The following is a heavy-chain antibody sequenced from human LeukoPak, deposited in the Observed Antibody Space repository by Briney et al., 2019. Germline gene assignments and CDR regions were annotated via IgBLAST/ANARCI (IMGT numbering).Heavy chain of an antibody. CDR1: GFTFSSYS. D-gene: IGHD6-19*01. J-gene: IGHJ4*02. V-gene: IGHV3-21*01. Sequence: GGSLRLSCAASGFTFSSYSMNWVRQAPGKGLEWVSSISSSSSYIYYADSVKGRFTISRDNAKNSLYLQMNSLRAEDTAAYYCARVRDHPGIAVGGIDYWGQGTLVTVSS. CDR2: ISSSSSYI. CDR3: ARVRDHPGIAVGGIDY.